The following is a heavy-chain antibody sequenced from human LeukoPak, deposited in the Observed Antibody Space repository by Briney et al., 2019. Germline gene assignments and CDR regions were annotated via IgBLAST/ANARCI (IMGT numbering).Heavy chain of an antibody. CDR2: ISSSSTHI. V-gene: IGHV3-21*01. CDR1: GFTFSSYN. J-gene: IGHJ6*02. CDR3: ARSASSSWYGLDV. Sequence: GGSLRLSCAASGFTFSSYNMHWVRQAPGKGLEWVSSISSSSTHIYYADFLKGRSTISRDNAKNSLYLQVNSLRAEDTSVYHCARSASSSWYGLDVWGQGTTVTVSS. D-gene: IGHD6-13*01.